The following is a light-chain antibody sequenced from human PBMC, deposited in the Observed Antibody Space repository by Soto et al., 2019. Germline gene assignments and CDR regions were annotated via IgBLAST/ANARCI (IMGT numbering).Light chain of an antibody. J-gene: IGKJ2*01. Sequence: IQMTQYTSSVSASVGDRVTITCRASQGISSWLAWYQQKPGTAPKLLIYAASSLQSGFPSKFTDSRFGPDFTPNIISLQTPDFATYSCPHAHSFRNTFGQGTKLEIK. CDR1: QGISSW. CDR2: AAS. V-gene: IGKV1-12*01. CDR3: PHAHSFRNT.